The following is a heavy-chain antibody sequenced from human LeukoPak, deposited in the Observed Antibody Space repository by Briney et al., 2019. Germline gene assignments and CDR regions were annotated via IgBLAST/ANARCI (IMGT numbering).Heavy chain of an antibody. CDR2: IKQDGSEK. D-gene: IGHD3-16*01. CDR3: QCHTASWVFEY. CDR1: GYIFSSYW. J-gene: IGHJ4*02. V-gene: IGHV3-7*03. Sequence: GGSLRLSCAASGYIFSSYWMSWVRQAPGKGLEWVANIKQDGSEKYYLDSVKGRFIISRDNVENSLYLQMNSLRAEDTAVYYCQCHTASWVFEYWGQGTLVTVSS.